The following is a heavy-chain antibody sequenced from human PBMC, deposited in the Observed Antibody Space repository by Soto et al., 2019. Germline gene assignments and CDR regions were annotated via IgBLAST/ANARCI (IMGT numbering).Heavy chain of an antibody. Sequence: QVQLVQSGAEVKKPGASVKVSCKASGYTFTSYAMHWVRQAPGQRLEWMGWINAGNGNTKYSQKFQSRVTITRDTSASTAYMELSSLRSEDTAVYYCARGGRKDIVATIGDYWGQGTLVTVSS. CDR1: GYTFTSYA. D-gene: IGHD5-12*01. V-gene: IGHV1-3*01. CDR3: ARGGRKDIVATIGDY. J-gene: IGHJ4*02. CDR2: INAGNGNT.